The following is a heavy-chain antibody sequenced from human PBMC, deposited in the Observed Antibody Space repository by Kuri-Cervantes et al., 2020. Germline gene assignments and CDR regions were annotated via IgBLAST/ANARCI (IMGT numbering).Heavy chain of an antibody. J-gene: IGHJ3*02. Sequence: LRLSCTVSGGSISSGDYYWSWIRQPPGKGLEWIGYIYYSGSTYYNPSLKSRVTISVDTSKNQFSLKLSSVTAADTAVYYCARDGDLDAFDIWGQGTMVTVSS. CDR3: ARDGDLDAFDI. CDR2: IYYSGST. V-gene: IGHV4-30-4*01. D-gene: IGHD3-10*01. CDR1: GGSISSGDYY.